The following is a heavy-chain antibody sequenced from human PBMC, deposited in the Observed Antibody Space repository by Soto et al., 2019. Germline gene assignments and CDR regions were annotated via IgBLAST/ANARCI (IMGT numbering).Heavy chain of an antibody. CDR1: GGSISSRSYW. J-gene: IGHJ4*02. CDR3: ARHPRDDYNYGGSGIFDY. D-gene: IGHD4-4*01. Sequence: QLQLQESGPGLVKPSETLSLTCTVSGGSISSRSYWWAWIRQPPGKGLEWIGDIFYSGSTYYNPSLKRRVAISVDTSKNQISLKLNSVTAADTAVYYCARHPRDDYNYGGSGIFDYWGQGTLVTVSS. V-gene: IGHV4-39*01. CDR2: IFYSGST.